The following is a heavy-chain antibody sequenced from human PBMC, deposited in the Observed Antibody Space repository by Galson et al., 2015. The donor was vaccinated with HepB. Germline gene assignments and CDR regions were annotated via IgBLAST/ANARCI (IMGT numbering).Heavy chain of an antibody. D-gene: IGHD3-16*01. CDR1: GFTFSIFD. Sequence: SLRLSCAASGFTFSIFDMHWVRQAPGKGLEWVSGIGGAGFSYYAESVNGRFTISRDNANNTLSLQMTSPRDEDTALYFCAKGRYASRSHFDSWGQGALFTVPS. CDR2: IGGAGFS. V-gene: IGHV3-23*01. CDR3: AKGRYASRSHFDS. J-gene: IGHJ4*02.